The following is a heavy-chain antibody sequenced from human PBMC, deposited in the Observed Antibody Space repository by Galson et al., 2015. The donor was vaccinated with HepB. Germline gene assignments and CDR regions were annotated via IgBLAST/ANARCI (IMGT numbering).Heavy chain of an antibody. J-gene: IGHJ6*04. CDR1: GFIFSAHY. V-gene: IGHV3-72*01. CDR2: ISNKATSHKT. Sequence: SLRLSCAASGFIFSAHYMDWARQAPGTGLEWVARISNKATSHKTDYAASVKGRFTISRDDSQNSVYLQMNSLKIEDTAVYYCARGGVWGKGTTVTVSS. CDR3: ARGGV. D-gene: IGHD1-26*01.